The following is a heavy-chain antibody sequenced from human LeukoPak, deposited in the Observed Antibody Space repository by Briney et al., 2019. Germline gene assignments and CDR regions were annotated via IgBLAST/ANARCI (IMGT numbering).Heavy chain of an antibody. CDR2: ISGSGGST. Sequence: PGGSLRLSCAASEFTFSSYGMSWVRQAPGKGLEWVSAISGSGGSTYYADSVKGRFTISRDNSKNTLYLQMNSLRAEDTALYYCARKLLTTVTRGWYFDLWGRGTLVTVSS. CDR3: ARKLLTTVTRGWYFDL. J-gene: IGHJ2*01. D-gene: IGHD4-17*01. CDR1: EFTFSSYG. V-gene: IGHV3-23*01.